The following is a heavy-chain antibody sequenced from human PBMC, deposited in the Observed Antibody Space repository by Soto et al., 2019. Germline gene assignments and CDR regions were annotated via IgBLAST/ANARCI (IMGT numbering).Heavy chain of an antibody. CDR3: AKSGGYYGMDV. Sequence: RASVKVSCKASGHTFTGNYMHWVRQAPGQGLEWMGIINPGGGSTNYAQKFQGRVTMTRDTSTSTVSMELSSLRSEDTAVYYCAKSGGYYGMDVWGQGTTVTVSS. V-gene: IGHV1-46*01. J-gene: IGHJ6*02. CDR1: GHTFTGNY. D-gene: IGHD3-10*01. CDR2: INPGGGST.